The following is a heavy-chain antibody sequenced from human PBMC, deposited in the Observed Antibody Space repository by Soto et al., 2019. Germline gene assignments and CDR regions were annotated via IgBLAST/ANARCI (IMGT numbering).Heavy chain of an antibody. CDR1: ILNFGGFA. Sequence: PGGSMILSWASSILNFGGFARTWVRQAQGKGLEWVSAISGSGATTYYADSVKGRFTISRDNSKNTLYLQMNSLRAEDTAVYYCAKDVRSPRVNWLDPRGQGTLVTVSS. V-gene: IGHV3-23*01. CDR2: ISGSGATT. J-gene: IGHJ5*02. D-gene: IGHD3-10*02. CDR3: AKDVRSPRVNWLDP.